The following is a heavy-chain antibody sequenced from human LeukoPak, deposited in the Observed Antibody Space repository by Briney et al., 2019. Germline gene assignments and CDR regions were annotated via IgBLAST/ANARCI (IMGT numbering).Heavy chain of an antibody. Sequence: GASVTVSCKASGYTFTSYYINWVRQATGQGLEWMVWMNPNSGNTGYAQKFQGRVTMTRNTSISTAYMELSSLRSEDTAVYYCARGGKPFWSGYYDAFDIWGQGTMVTVSS. CDR2: MNPNSGNT. V-gene: IGHV1-8*01. J-gene: IGHJ3*02. CDR3: ARGGKPFWSGYYDAFDI. CDR1: GYTFTSYY. D-gene: IGHD3-3*02.